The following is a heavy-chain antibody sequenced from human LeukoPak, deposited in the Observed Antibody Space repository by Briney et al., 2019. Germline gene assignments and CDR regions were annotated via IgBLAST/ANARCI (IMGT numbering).Heavy chain of an antibody. J-gene: IGHJ5*02. CDR2: IYTSGST. CDR1: GGSINSYY. V-gene: IGHV4-4*09. Sequence: SETLSLTCTVSGGSINSYYWSWIRQPPGKGLEWIGYIYTSGSTNYNPSLKSRVTISVDTSKNQFSLKLSSVTAADTAVYYCARHDNSNYVMNWFDPWGQGTLVTVSS. D-gene: IGHD4-11*01. CDR3: ARHDNSNYVMNWFDP.